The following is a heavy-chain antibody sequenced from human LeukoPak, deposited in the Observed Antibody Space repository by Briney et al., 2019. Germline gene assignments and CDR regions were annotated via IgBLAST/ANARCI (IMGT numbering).Heavy chain of an antibody. D-gene: IGHD4-17*01. CDR1: GGSITSRSNY. Sequence: SETLSLTCTVSGGSITSRSNYWGWIRQPPGKGLEWIGSINYSGSTNYNPSLKSRVTISVDTSKNQFSLKLSSVTAADTAVYYCARFQDDYGDYVLAGFDYWGQGTLVTVSS. J-gene: IGHJ4*02. V-gene: IGHV4-39*07. CDR3: ARFQDDYGDYVLAGFDY. CDR2: INYSGST.